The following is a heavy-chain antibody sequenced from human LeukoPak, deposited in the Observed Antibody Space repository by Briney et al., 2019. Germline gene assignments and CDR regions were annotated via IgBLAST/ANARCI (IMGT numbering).Heavy chain of an antibody. CDR2: MNPNSGGT. CDR1: GYTFTGYY. J-gene: IGHJ5*02. CDR3: ARGSAAGTWSNWFDP. V-gene: IGHV1-2*02. D-gene: IGHD6-13*01. Sequence: GASVKVSCKASGYTFTGYYMHWVRQAPGQGLAWMGWMNPNSGGTNNAQKFQGRVTMTRDTSISTAYMELSGLRSDDTAVYYCARGSAAGTWSNWFDPWGQGTLVTVSS.